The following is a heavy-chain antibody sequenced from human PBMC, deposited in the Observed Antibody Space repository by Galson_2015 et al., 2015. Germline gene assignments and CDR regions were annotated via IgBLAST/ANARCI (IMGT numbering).Heavy chain of an antibody. Sequence: SLRLSCAASGFTFSSYGMHWVRQAPGKGLEWVVVISYDGSNKYYADSVKGRFTISRDNSKNTLYLQMNSLRAEDTAVYYCAKDFYYYDSSGYLPANYYFDYWAQGTLVTVSS. CDR3: AKDFYYYDSSGYLPANYYFDY. V-gene: IGHV3-30*18. CDR2: ISYDGSNK. J-gene: IGHJ4*02. CDR1: GFTFSSYG. D-gene: IGHD3-22*01.